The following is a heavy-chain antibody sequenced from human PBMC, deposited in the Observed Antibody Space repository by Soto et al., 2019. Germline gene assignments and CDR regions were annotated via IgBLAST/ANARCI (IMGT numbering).Heavy chain of an antibody. D-gene: IGHD3-10*01. CDR3: ARYGSGSTNH. V-gene: IGHV4-34*01. CDR2: INHSGST. Sequence: SETLSLTCAVYGGSFSGYYWSWIRQPPGKGLEWIGEINHSGSTNYNPSLKSRVTISVDTSKNQFSLKLSSVTAADTAVYYCARYGSGSTNHWGQGTLVTLSS. J-gene: IGHJ5*02. CDR1: GGSFSGYY.